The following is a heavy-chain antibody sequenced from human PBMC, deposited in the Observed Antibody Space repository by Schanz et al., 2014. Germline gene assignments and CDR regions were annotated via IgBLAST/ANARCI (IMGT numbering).Heavy chain of an antibody. J-gene: IGHJ5*02. CDR3: ARESVSRTRWFDP. D-gene: IGHD3-3*01. CDR1: GYSFTEYF. Sequence: QVQLVQSGPAVKKPGASMKVSCLASGYSFTEYFLHWVRQAPGQGLEWMGWINPNSGETNYEQKFKGRVTLTSDTSINTVYMELSTLTSDDTAVYYCARESVSRTRWFDPWGQGTLVTVSS. V-gene: IGHV1-2*02. CDR2: INPNSGET.